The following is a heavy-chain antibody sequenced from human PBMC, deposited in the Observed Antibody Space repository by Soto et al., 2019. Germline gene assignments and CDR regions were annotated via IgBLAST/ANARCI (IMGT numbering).Heavy chain of an antibody. J-gene: IGHJ4*02. CDR3: ASDHEYLGG. CDR1: GFTLSSYD. Sequence: QVQLEESGGGVVQPGRSLRLSCAASGFTLSSYDMHWVRQAPGKGLEWVAVISYEGGNKYYADSVKGRFTISRDNSKNKLYLQMNSLRAEDTAVYYFASDHEYLGGWGQGTLVTVSS. CDR2: ISYEGGNK. D-gene: IGHD3-16*01. V-gene: IGHV3-30-3*01.